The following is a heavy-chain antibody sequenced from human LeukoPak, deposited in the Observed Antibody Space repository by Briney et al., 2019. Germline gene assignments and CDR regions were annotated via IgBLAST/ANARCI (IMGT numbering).Heavy chain of an antibody. D-gene: IGHD3-9*01. CDR2: ISYDGSNK. CDR3: ARDKLRVGRWSFHDILTGYIDY. J-gene: IGHJ4*02. CDR1: GFTFSSYA. V-gene: IGHV3-30*04. Sequence: QPGRSLRLSCAASGFTFSSYAMHWVRQAPGKGLEWVAVISYDGSNKYYADSVKGRFTISRDNSKNTLYLQMNSLRAEDTAVYYCARDKLRVGRWSFHDILTGYIDYWGQGTLVTVS.